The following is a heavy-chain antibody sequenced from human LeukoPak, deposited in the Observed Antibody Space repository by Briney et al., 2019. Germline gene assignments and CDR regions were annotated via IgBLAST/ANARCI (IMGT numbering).Heavy chain of an antibody. CDR2: ITQDGSDI. CDR1: GFTFSNFW. J-gene: IGHJ5*02. Sequence: GGSLRLSCAASGFTFSNFWMTWVRQAPGKGLEWVANITQDGSDIYYVDSVKGRFTISRDNAKNSLYLQMNSLRAEDTAVYYCARNHGSGSYYPWGQGTLVTVSS. CDR3: ARNHGSGSYYP. D-gene: IGHD3-10*01. V-gene: IGHV3-7*01.